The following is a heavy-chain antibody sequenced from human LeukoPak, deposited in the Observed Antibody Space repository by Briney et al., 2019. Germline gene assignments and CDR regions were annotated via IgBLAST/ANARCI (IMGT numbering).Heavy chain of an antibody. CDR2: IKQDGSDK. V-gene: IGHV3-7*03. Sequence: GGSPRLSCAASGFTFSTNWMSWVRQAPGKGLEWVANIKQDGSDKYYLDSVKGRLTISRDNAKNSLYLQMNSLRAEDTAVYYCARGPNCSSTSCYQAFDYWGQGTLVTVSS. D-gene: IGHD2-2*01. CDR3: ARGPNCSSTSCYQAFDY. CDR1: GFTFSTNW. J-gene: IGHJ4*02.